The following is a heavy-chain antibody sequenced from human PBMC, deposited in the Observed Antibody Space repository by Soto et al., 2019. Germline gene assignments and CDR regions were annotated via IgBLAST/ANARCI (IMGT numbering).Heavy chain of an antibody. J-gene: IGHJ6*02. CDR2: INPNTGGS. V-gene: IGHV1-2*02. CDR1: GYTFSGYY. CDR3: ARDLVVDGPDNYGMDV. Sequence: QVQLVQSGAEVREPGASITVSCKASGYTFSGYYIHWFRQAPGQGLEWMGWINPNTGGSNYAPKFKGRVAMTRDTSIFTGHMRLNRLTPDDTAVYYCARDLVVDGPDNYGMDVWGQGTTVTVSS.